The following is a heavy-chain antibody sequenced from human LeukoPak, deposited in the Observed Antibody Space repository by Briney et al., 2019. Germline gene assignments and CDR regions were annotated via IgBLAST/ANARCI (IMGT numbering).Heavy chain of an antibody. CDR1: GFTFSSYA. V-gene: IGHV3-23*01. CDR3: ARAYYDFWSGYVDY. J-gene: IGHJ4*02. CDR2: ISGSGGST. Sequence: GGSLRLSCAASGFTFSSYAMSWVRQAPGKGLEWVSAISGSGGSTYYADSVKGRFTISRDNSKNMLYLQMNSLRAEDTAVYYYARAYYDFWSGYVDYWGRGTLVTVSS. D-gene: IGHD3-3*01.